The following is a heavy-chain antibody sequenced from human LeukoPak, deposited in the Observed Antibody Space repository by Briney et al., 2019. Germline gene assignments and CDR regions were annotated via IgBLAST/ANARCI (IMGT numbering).Heavy chain of an antibody. CDR1: GGSFSGYY. J-gene: IGHJ3*02. Sequence: PSETLSLTCAVYGGSFSGYYWSWIRQPPGKGLEWIGEINHSGSTNYNPSLKSRVTISVDTSKNQFSLKLSSVTAADTAVYYCARRTPPDAFDIWGQGTMVTVS. V-gene: IGHV4-34*01. CDR2: INHSGST. CDR3: ARRTPPDAFDI.